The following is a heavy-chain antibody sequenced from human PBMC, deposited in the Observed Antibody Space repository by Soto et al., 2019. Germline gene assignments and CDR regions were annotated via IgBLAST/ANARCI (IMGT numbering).Heavy chain of an antibody. Sequence: QINLIESGPTLVKPTQTLTLTCTFSGFSLSTSGAAVGWVRQPPGRALEWLALIYWDGDKRYNASLGNRLTTTTATSMNQVVLTLTNVDPVDTATYYCAHRATMTIFGLIIENGIWFAPWGQGSRVIFSS. CDR2: IYWDGDK. J-gene: IGHJ5*02. CDR1: GFSLSTSGAA. CDR3: AHRATMTIFGLIIENGIWFAP. V-gene: IGHV2-5*02. D-gene: IGHD3-3*01.